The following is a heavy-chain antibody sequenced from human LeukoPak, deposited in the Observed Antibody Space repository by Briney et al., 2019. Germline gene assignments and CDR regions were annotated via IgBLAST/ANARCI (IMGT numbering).Heavy chain of an antibody. CDR2: IYYSGST. Sequence: SQTLSLTCTVSGGSISSTSYFWGWIRQPPGKGLEWIGSIYYSGSTNYNPSLKSPVTMSVDTSKNQFSLKLSSVTAADTAVYYCARLRRQDYASGSYIEYWGQGTLVTVST. J-gene: IGHJ4*02. V-gene: IGHV4-39*01. CDR3: ARLRRQDYASGSYIEY. CDR1: GGSISSTSYF. D-gene: IGHD3-10*01.